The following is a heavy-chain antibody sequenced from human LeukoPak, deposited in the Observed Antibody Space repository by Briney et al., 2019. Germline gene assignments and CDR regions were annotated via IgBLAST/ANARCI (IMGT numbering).Heavy chain of an antibody. CDR1: GYTFTGYY. CDR3: ARDTEYYYDSSGYLIDAFDI. D-gene: IGHD3-22*01. CDR2: INPNSGGT. Sequence: GASVKVSCKASGYTFTGYYMHWVRQAPGQGLEWMGWINPNSGGTNYAQKFQGGVTMTRDTSISTAYMELSRLRSDDTAVYYCARDTEYYYDSSGYLIDAFDIWGQGTMVTVSS. V-gene: IGHV1-2*02. J-gene: IGHJ3*02.